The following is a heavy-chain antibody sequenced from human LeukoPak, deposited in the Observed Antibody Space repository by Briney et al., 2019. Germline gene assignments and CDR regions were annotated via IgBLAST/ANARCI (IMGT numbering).Heavy chain of an antibody. CDR3: ARDGYPLGYYYYMDV. CDR2: IYYSGST. D-gene: IGHD3-16*01. CDR1: GGSISSSSYY. V-gene: IGHV4-39*07. Sequence: PSQTLSLTCTVSGGSISSSSYYWGWIRQPPGKGLEWIGSIYYSGSTYYNPSLKSRVTISVDTSKNQFSLKLSSVTAADTAVYYCARDGYPLGYYYYMDVWGKGTTVTVSS. J-gene: IGHJ6*03.